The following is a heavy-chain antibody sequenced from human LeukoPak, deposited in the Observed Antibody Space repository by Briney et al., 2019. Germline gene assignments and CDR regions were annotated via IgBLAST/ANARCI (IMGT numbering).Heavy chain of an antibody. CDR3: AKEYHVVPAHRHFDY. D-gene: IGHD3-10*01. CDR2: ISGSGGST. V-gene: IGHV3-23*01. Sequence: PGGSLRLSCAASGFTFSSYGMSWVRQAPGKGLEWVSAISGSGGSTYYADSVKGRFTISRDNSKNTLYLQMNSLRAEDTAVYYCAKEYHVVPAHRHFDYWGQGTLVTVSS. CDR1: GFTFSSYG. J-gene: IGHJ4*02.